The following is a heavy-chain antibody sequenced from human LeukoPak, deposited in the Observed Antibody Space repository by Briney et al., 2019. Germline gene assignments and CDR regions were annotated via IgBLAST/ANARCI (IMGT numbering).Heavy chain of an antibody. CDR1: GFTFSTYW. V-gene: IGHV3-7*01. CDR2: ISQDGSQK. D-gene: IGHD4-11*01. J-gene: IGHJ4*02. Sequence: PGGSLRLSCAASGFTFSTYWMTWVRQAPGKGLEWVAHISQDGSQKSYVDSVRGRFTISGDNAKNSLYLQTNSLRVEDTAVYYCARATTIAPETLDSWGQGTLVTVSS. CDR3: ARATTIAPETLDS.